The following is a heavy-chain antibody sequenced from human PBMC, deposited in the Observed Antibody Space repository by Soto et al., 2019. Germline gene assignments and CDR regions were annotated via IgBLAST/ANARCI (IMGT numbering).Heavy chain of an antibody. V-gene: IGHV1-2*02. Sequence: GASVKVSCKPSGYSFTGYSVHWVRQAPGQGLEWMGWINPNSGGTNYAQKFQGRVTMTRDTSISTAYMELSRLRSDDTAVYYCARVTEVTSFDYWGQGTLVTVSS. CDR3: ARVTEVTSFDY. J-gene: IGHJ4*02. D-gene: IGHD2-21*02. CDR1: GYSFTGYS. CDR2: INPNSGGT.